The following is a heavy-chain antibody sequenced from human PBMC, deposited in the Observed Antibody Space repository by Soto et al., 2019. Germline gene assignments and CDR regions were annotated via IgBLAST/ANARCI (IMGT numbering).Heavy chain of an antibody. V-gene: IGHV1-24*01. D-gene: IGHD2-2*01. J-gene: IGHJ4*02. CDR3: ATGPTDPAPRSGEDRNGLVVPAAMLPPPRNFDY. Sequence: GASVKVSCKVSGYTLTELSMHWVRQAPGKGLEWMGGFDPEDGETIYAQKFQGRVTMTEDTSTDTAYMELSSLRSEDTAVYYCATGPTDPAPRSGEDRNGLVVPAAMLPPPRNFDYWGQGTLVTVSS. CDR1: GYTLTELS. CDR2: FDPEDGET.